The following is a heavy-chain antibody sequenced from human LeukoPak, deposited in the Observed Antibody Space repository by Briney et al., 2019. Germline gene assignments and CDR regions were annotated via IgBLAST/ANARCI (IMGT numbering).Heavy chain of an antibody. J-gene: IGHJ4*02. Sequence: GSLSLSCAASGFTFSSYEMNWGRQAPGKGLEWVSYISSSGSTIYYADSVKGRFTISRDNAKNSLYLQMNSLRAEDTAVYYCARDGSGWYVFDYWGQGTLVTVSS. CDR3: ARDGSGWYVFDY. CDR1: GFTFSSYE. CDR2: ISSSGSTI. D-gene: IGHD6-19*01. V-gene: IGHV3-48*03.